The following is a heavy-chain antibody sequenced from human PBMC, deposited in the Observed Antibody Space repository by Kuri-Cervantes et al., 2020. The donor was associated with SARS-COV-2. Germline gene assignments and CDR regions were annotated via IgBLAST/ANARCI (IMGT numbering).Heavy chain of an antibody. CDR2: INPSGGST. J-gene: IGHJ6*02. CDR3: ARVYESGVGGSGGALMDV. D-gene: IGHD3-10*01. Sequence: ASVKVSCKASGYTFTSYYMNWVRQAPGQGLEWMGIINPSGGSTSYAQKFQGRVTITRDTSASTAYMELSSLRSEDTAVYYCARVYESGVGGSGGALMDVWGQGTTVTVSS. V-gene: IGHV1-46*01. CDR1: GYTFTSYY.